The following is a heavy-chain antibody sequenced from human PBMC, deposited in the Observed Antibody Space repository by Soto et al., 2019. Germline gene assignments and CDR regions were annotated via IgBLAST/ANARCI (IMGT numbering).Heavy chain of an antibody. J-gene: IGHJ4*02. CDR2: IYYSGST. CDR1: GGSISSYY. D-gene: IGHD4-17*01. Sequence: SETMSLTCTVSGGSISSYYWSWIRQPPGKGLEWIGYIYYSGSTNYNPSLKSRVTISVDTSKNQFSLKLSSVTAADTAVYYCARAETTVTTFDYWGQGTLVTVSS. V-gene: IGHV4-59*01. CDR3: ARAETTVTTFDY.